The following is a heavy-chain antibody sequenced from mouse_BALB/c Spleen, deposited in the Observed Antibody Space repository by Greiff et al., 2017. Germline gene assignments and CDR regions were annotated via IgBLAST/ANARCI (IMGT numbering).Heavy chain of an antibody. V-gene: IGHV1-20*02. CDR2: INPYNGDT. CDR1: GYSFTGYF. Sequence: VQLQQSGPELVKPGASVKISCKASGYSFTGYFMNWVMQSHGKSLEWIGRINPYNGDTFYNQKFKGKATLTVDKSSSTAHMELRSLASEDSAVYYCARGDGYYGYWGQGTTLTVSS. D-gene: IGHD2-3*01. CDR3: ARGDGYYGY. J-gene: IGHJ2*01.